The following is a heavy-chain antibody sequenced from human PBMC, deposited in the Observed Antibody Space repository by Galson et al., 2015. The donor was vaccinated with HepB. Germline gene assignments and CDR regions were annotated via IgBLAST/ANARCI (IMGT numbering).Heavy chain of an antibody. CDR1: GYTFTGYY. Sequence: SVKVSCKASGYTFTGYYMHWVRQAPGQGLEWMGRINPNSGGTNYAQKFQGRVTMTRDTSISTAYMELSRLRSDDTAVYYCARDLGGIAAPVYAVDYWGQGTLVTVSS. J-gene: IGHJ4*02. CDR3: ARDLGGIAAPVYAVDY. V-gene: IGHV1-2*06. CDR2: INPNSGGT. D-gene: IGHD6-13*01.